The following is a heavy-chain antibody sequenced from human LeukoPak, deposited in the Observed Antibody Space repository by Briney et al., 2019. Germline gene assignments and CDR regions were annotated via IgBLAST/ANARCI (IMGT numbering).Heavy chain of an antibody. Sequence: GASVKVSCKASGYTFTAYYIHWVRQVPGQGFKWMGWINPNNGGTNYVQHRLIMTRDTSTSTVYMELIRLRSEDTAIYYCARDLWVSGGWPRYGMDVWGQGTTVTVSS. J-gene: IGHJ6*02. D-gene: IGHD2-15*01. CDR3: ARDLWVSGGWPRYGMDV. CDR1: GYTFTAYY. CDR2: INPNNGGT. V-gene: IGHV1-2*02.